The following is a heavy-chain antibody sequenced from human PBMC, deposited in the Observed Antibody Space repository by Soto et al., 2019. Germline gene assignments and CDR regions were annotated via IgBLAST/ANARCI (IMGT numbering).Heavy chain of an antibody. V-gene: IGHV4-59*11. CDR1: CGSISNHY. D-gene: IGHD3-10*01. CDR3: ARARGYYYGSGIGY. J-gene: IGHJ4*02. CDR2: IYYSGST. Sequence: SETLSLTCTVSCGSISNHYWSRIRQPPGKGLEWIGYIYYSGSTNYNPSLKSRVTISVDTSKNQFSLKLSSVTAADTAVYYCARARGYYYGSGIGYWGQGTLVTVSS.